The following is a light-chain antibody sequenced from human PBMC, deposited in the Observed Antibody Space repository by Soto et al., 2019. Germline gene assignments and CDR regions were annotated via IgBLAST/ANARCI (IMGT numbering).Light chain of an antibody. J-gene: IGKJ4*01. CDR1: QTIDNT. CDR2: DAS. V-gene: IGKV3-15*01. CDR3: QWSGGSVS. Sequence: IVMTQYPATLSLSRGERATLSCRASQTIDNTLAWYQRKPGQAPRLLIYDASTRATGVPARFSGSGSGTDFTLTISSLQSEDFAVYYCQWSGGSVSFGGGTKVDIK.